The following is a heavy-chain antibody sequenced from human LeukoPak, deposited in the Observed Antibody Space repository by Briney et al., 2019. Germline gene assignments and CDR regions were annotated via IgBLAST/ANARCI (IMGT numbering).Heavy chain of an antibody. D-gene: IGHD3-3*01. CDR2: IYYSGSP. Sequence: PSETLSLTCTVSGGSISSYYWSWIRQPPGKGLEWVGYIYYSGSPNYNPSLKSRVTISLDTSKNQFSLKLSSVTAADTAVYYCVRDTISGEGNFDYWGQGTLVTVSS. CDR3: VRDTISGEGNFDY. V-gene: IGHV4-59*01. J-gene: IGHJ4*02. CDR1: GGSISSYY.